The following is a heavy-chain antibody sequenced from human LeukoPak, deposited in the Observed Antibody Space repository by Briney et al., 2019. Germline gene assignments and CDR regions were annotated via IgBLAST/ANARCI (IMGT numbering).Heavy chain of an antibody. Sequence: GASVKVSCKASGYTFTSYYMHWVRQAPRQGLEWMGILNPSGGSTSYAQKFQGRVTMTRDTSTSTVYMELSSLRSEDTAVYYCARDSLWDYDSSGYYWDYWGQGTLVTVSS. D-gene: IGHD3-22*01. J-gene: IGHJ4*02. CDR3: ARDSLWDYDSSGYYWDY. CDR1: GYTFTSYY. CDR2: LNPSGGST. V-gene: IGHV1-46*01.